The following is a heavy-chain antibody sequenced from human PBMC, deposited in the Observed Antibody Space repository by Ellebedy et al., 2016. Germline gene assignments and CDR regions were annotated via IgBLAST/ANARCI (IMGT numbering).Heavy chain of an antibody. CDR1: GFTFSSYA. Sequence: GESLKISXAASGFTFSSYAMHWVRQAPGEGLEWVSTISGGGDTIFSADSVKGRFTISRDNSRNTLYLQMNSLRAEDTAVYYCRHGHYSDYWGQGTLVTVSS. CDR3: RHGHYSDY. CDR2: ISGGGDTI. J-gene: IGHJ4*02. V-gene: IGHV3-23*01.